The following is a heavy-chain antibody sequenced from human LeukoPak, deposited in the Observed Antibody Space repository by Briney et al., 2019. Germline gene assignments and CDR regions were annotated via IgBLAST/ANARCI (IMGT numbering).Heavy chain of an antibody. J-gene: IGHJ4*02. Sequence: GGSLRLSCTASGFTFSLFDMHWVRQAPGKGLEWVAFIQYDGTNKYYADSVKGRFTISRDNSKNTLFLQMNSLRAEDTAVYYCAKRGSVGTLGQFDYWGQGTLVTVSS. CDR3: AKRGSVGTLGQFDY. CDR2: IQYDGTNK. V-gene: IGHV3-30*02. D-gene: IGHD6-13*01. CDR1: GFTFSLFD.